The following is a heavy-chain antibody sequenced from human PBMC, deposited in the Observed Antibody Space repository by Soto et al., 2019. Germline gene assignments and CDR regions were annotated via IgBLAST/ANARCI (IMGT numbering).Heavy chain of an antibody. V-gene: IGHV3-21*01. CDR3: TRDASRDSSARGWFDP. D-gene: IGHD6-13*01. Sequence: PGGSQRLSSAVSGFTFRSLTMNSVRHAPGKGLEWVSTTSSNSAYIYYTDALRGRFTISRDNAKNSLHLQMNSLRAEGTAVYYCTRDASRDSSARGWFDPWGPGTLVTVSS. CDR1: GFTFRSLT. CDR2: TSSNSAYI. J-gene: IGHJ5*02.